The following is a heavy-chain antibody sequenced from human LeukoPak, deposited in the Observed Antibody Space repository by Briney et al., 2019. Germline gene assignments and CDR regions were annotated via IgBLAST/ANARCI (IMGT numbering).Heavy chain of an antibody. CDR1: GGSISSYY. Sequence: KPSETLSLTCTVSGGSISSYYWSWIRQPPGKGLEWIGYIYYSGSTNYNPSLKSRVTISVDTSKNQFSLKLSSVTAADTAVYYCARGVRGLWFGGLWVWGQGTLVTVSS. CDR2: IYYSGST. J-gene: IGHJ4*02. CDR3: ARGVRGLWFGGLWV. D-gene: IGHD3-10*01. V-gene: IGHV4-59*01.